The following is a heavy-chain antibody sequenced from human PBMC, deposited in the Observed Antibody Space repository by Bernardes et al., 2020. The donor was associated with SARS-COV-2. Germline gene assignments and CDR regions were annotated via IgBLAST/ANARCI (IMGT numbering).Heavy chain of an antibody. D-gene: IGHD3-22*01. CDR2: INHSGST. CDR3: ARGHFDSSGYHYSYYYGTDV. Sequence: SETLSLTCAVSGGSFSGYYLTWFRQPPGKGLEWIGEINHSGSTNYNPSLKSRVTISVDTSQKQFSLKLNSVTAADTAVYYCARGHFDSSGYHYSYYYGTDVWGQGTTVTVSS. J-gene: IGHJ6*02. V-gene: IGHV4-34*01. CDR1: GGSFSGYY.